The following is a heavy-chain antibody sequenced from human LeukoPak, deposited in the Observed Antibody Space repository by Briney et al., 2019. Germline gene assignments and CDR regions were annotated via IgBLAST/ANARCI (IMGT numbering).Heavy chain of an antibody. D-gene: IGHD6-19*01. V-gene: IGHV1-2*02. Sequence: ASVKVSCKASEYTFTLYYMHWVRQAPGQGLEWMGWINPNTGGTNYAQKFQGRVTMTRDTSITTAYMELRSLEYDDTAVYYCAKDFRDQWLVNAFHIWGQGTMVTVSS. J-gene: IGHJ3*02. CDR2: INPNTGGT. CDR3: AKDFRDQWLVNAFHI. CDR1: EYTFTLYY.